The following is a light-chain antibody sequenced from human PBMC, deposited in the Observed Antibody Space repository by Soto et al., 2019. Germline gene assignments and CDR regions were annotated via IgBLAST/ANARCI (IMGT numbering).Light chain of an antibody. V-gene: IGLV2-14*03. Sequence: QSALTQPASVSGSPGQSITISCTGTSSDVGGYNYVSWNQQHPGKAPKLLIYDVNNRPSGVSNRFSGSKSGNTASLTISGLQAEDEADYYCTSYTTTSTVIFGGGTKLTVL. CDR1: SSDVGGYNY. J-gene: IGLJ2*01. CDR2: DVN. CDR3: TSYTTTSTVI.